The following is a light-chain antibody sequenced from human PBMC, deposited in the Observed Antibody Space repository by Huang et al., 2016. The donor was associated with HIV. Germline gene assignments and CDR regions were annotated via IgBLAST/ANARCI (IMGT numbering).Light chain of an antibody. J-gene: IGKJ1*01. CDR2: GVS. CDR1: QSVSSN. CDR3: QQYNNWPPT. Sequence: EIVMTQSPATLSVSPGERATLSCRASQSVSSNLAWYQQKSGQAPRLLIYGVSTRATGIPARFSGSGSGTEFTLTISSLQSEDFAVYYCQQYNNWPPTFGQGTKVEIK. V-gene: IGKV3-15*01.